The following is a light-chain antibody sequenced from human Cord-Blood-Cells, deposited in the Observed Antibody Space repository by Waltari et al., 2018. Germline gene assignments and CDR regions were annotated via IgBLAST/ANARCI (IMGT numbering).Light chain of an antibody. J-gene: IGLJ1*01. CDR1: SSDVGGYNY. Sequence: QSALTQPASVSGSPGQSITISCTGTSSDVGGYNYVSWYQQHPGKAPKLMIYEVSNRPSAFSNRVSVSKSGNTASLTISGLQAEDEADYYCSSYTSSSTLVFGTGTKVTVL. CDR3: SSYTSSSTLV. V-gene: IGLV2-14*01. CDR2: EVS.